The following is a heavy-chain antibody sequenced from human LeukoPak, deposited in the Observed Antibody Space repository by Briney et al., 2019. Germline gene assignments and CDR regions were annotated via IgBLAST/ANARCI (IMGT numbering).Heavy chain of an antibody. J-gene: IGHJ6*02. CDR3: ARDRIAAAGTHYYYGMDV. D-gene: IGHD6-13*01. V-gene: IGHV1-58*01. Sequence: SVKVSCKASGFTFTSSAVQWVRQARGQRLEWIGWIVVGSGNTNYAQKFQERVTITRDMSTSTAYMELSSLRSEDTAVYYCARDRIAAAGTHYYYGMDVWGQGTTVTVSS. CDR1: GFTFTSSA. CDR2: IVVGSGNT.